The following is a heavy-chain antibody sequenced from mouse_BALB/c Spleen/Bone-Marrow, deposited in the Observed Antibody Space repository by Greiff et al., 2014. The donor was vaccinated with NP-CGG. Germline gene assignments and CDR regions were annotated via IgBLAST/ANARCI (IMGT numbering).Heavy chain of an antibody. CDR2: INPYNDGT. D-gene: IGHD2-2*01. CDR3: AREGGYDEDYFDY. J-gene: IGHJ2*01. CDR1: GYPFTSYV. Sequence: EVQLQQSGPELVKPGASVKMSCKASGYPFTSYVMHWVKQKPGQGLEWIGCINPYNDGTKYNEKFKGKATLTSDKSSSTAYMELSSLTSEDSAVYYCAREGGYDEDYFDYWGQGTTLTVSS. V-gene: IGHV1-14*01.